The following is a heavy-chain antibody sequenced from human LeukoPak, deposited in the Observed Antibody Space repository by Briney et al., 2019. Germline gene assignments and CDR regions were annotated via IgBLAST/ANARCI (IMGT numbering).Heavy chain of an antibody. CDR1: GCTFSSTW. Sequence: GGSLRLSCAASGCTFSSTWMNWVRQAPGKGLEWVGRIKSKSDGGTIDYAAPVKGRFTISRDDSKNTLYLQMHSLTTEDTAVYYCATTRTYWGQGTLVTVSS. V-gene: IGHV3-15*07. CDR2: IKSKSDGGTI. J-gene: IGHJ4*02. CDR3: ATTRTY.